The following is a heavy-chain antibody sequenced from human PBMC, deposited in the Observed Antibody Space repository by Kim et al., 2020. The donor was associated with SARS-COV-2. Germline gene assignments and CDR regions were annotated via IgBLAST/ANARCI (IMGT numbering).Heavy chain of an antibody. D-gene: IGHD4-4*01. CDR2: IIHTGRA. V-gene: IGHV4-34*01. CDR1: GGSFSNYY. Sequence: SETLSLTCAVYGGSFSNYYWTWIRQSPGKGLEFIGEIIHTGRANYNPSLKSRVTISEDPSKNQFSLKLTSVTAADTAVYYCARGLDYSLGYYYYMDVWGKGTTVTVSS. CDR3: ARGLDYSLGYYYYMDV. J-gene: IGHJ6*03.